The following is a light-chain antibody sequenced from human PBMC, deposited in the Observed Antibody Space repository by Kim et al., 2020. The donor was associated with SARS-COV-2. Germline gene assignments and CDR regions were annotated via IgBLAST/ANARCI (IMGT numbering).Light chain of an antibody. V-gene: IGKV3-20*01. CDR3: QQYGTSPLT. J-gene: IGKJ4*01. Sequence: SPAETATLSWRASQSVTNDYLAVYQQKPGQAPRHLLYGASSRATGIPDRFSGSGSGTDFTLTISGLEPEDFAVYYCQQYGTSPLTFGGGTKVDIK. CDR2: GAS. CDR1: QSVTNDY.